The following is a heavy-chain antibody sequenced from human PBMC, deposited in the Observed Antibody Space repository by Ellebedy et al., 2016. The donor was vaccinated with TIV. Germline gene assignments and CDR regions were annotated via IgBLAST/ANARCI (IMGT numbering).Heavy chain of an antibody. CDR3: TRDTYFGDYSYS. J-gene: IGHJ5*02. D-gene: IGHD4-17*01. V-gene: IGHV3-49*03. CDR1: GFTFGDYA. CDR2: IRSEAYGGTT. Sequence: GESLKISXTTSGFTFGDYAMSWLRQAPGKGLEWVGFIRSEAYGGTTEYAASVKGRFTISRDDSRNIAYLQMNSLKAEDTAVYYCTRDTYFGDYSYSWGQGTLVTVSS.